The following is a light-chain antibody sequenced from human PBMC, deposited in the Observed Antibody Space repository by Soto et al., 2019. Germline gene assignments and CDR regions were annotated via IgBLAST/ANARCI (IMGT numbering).Light chain of an antibody. Sequence: DIQMTQSPSTLSASVGDRVTITCRASQSISNWLAWYQQKPGKAPMLLIYDASSLESGVPSRFSGSGSGTEFTLTISSLQPDDVATYYCLQYNTYLTWTFGQGTKVEI. CDR2: DAS. CDR3: LQYNTYLTWT. CDR1: QSISNW. J-gene: IGKJ1*01. V-gene: IGKV1-5*01.